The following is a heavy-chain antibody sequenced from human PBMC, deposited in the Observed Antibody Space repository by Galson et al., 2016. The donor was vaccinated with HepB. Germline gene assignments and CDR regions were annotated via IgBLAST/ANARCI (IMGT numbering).Heavy chain of an antibody. V-gene: IGHV4-30-4*01. Sequence: TLSLTCTVSGGSISSGDYNWSWIRQPPGKGLEWIGYIDYSGSTYYNPSLKSRVSISVDTSKNQSSLKLSSVTAADTAVYYCARGGGYHIEYYYGMDVWGQGTTVTVSS. CDR1: GGSISSGDYN. D-gene: IGHD5-12*01. J-gene: IGHJ6*02. CDR3: ARGGGYHIEYYYGMDV. CDR2: IDYSGST.